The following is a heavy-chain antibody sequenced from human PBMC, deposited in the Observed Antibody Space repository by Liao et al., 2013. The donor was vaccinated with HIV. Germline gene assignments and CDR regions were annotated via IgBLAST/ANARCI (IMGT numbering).Heavy chain of an antibody. Sequence: QVQLQQWGAGLLKPSETLSLTCAVYGGSFSRYYWSWIRQPPGKGLEWIGEINHSGSTNYNPSLKSRVTISVDTSKNQFSLKLSSVTAADTAVYYCARGGGDYVRSLVYFQHWGQGTLVTVSS. J-gene: IGHJ1*01. CDR1: GGSFSRYY. V-gene: IGHV4-34*01. CDR3: ARGGGDYVRSLVYFQH. CDR2: INHSGST. D-gene: IGHD4-17*01.